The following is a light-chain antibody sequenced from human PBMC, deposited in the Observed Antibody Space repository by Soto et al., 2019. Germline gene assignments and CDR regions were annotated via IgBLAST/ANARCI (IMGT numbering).Light chain of an antibody. V-gene: IGLV6-57*01. CDR2: EDN. J-gene: IGLJ3*02. CDR3: QSYDNNNQRV. Sequence: NFMLTQPHSVSESPGKTVTISCTRSSGSIASNYVQWYQQRPGSSPTTVIYEDNQRPSGVPDRFSGSIDSSSNSASLTISGLKTEDEADYYCQSYDNNNQRVFGGGTKLTVL. CDR1: SGSIASNY.